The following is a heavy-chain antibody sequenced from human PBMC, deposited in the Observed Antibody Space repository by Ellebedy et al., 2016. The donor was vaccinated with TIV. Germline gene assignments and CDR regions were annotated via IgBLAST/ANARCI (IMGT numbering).Heavy chain of an antibody. V-gene: IGHV4-39*02. CDR2: IYNSGST. CDR1: GGSIGSTNYY. Sequence: MPSETLSLTCTVSGGSIGSTNYYWGWIRQPPGKGLEWIGRIYNSGSTYHNPSLESRVTISIDMSKNQFSLKVSSVTAADAAVYYCARDRIVRMAVAGPGHDAFDLWGQGTMVTVSS. CDR3: ARDRIVRMAVAGPGHDAFDL. D-gene: IGHD6-19*01. J-gene: IGHJ3*01.